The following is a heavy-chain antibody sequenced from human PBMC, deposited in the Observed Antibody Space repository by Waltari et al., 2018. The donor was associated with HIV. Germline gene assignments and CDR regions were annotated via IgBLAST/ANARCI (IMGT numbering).Heavy chain of an antibody. V-gene: IGHV2-70*15. CDR2: IDWDDDK. Sequence: QVTLRESGPALVKPTQTLTLTCTFSGFSPSTHGMCVSWIRKPPGKAPEWLARIDWDDDKYYSTSLKTRLTISKDTSKNQVVLTMTNMDPVDTATYYCARSRTYYYDSSGYYLDYWGQGTLVTVSS. CDR1: GFSPSTHGMC. D-gene: IGHD3-22*01. J-gene: IGHJ4*02. CDR3: ARSRTYYYDSSGYYLDY.